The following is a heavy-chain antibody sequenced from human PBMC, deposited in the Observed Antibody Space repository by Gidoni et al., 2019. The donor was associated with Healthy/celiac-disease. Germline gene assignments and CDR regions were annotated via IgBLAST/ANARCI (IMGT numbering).Heavy chain of an antibody. CDR1: GYSISSGYY. D-gene: IGHD4-4*01. CDR2: IYHSGST. Sequence: QVQLQESGPGLVKPSETLSLTCAVSGYSISSGYYWGWIRQPPGKGLEWIGSIYHSGSTYYNPSLKSRVTISVDTSKNQFSLKLSSVTAADTAVYYCARLRGTVTTGWFDPWGQGTLVTVSS. J-gene: IGHJ5*02. V-gene: IGHV4-38-2*01. CDR3: ARLRGTVTTGWFDP.